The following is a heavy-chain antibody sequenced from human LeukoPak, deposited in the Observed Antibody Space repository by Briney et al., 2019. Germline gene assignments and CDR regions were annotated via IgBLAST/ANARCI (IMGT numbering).Heavy chain of an antibody. J-gene: IGHJ4*02. CDR3: ARGRGYSYALSDDY. CDR2: MNPNSGNT. D-gene: IGHD5-18*01. V-gene: IGHV1-8*01. Sequence: ASVKVSCKASGYTFTSYDINWVRQATGQGLEWMGWMNPNSGNTGYAQKFQGRVTMTRNTSIGTAYMELSSLRSEDTAVYYCARGRGYSYALSDDYWGQGTLVTVSS. CDR1: GYTFTSYD.